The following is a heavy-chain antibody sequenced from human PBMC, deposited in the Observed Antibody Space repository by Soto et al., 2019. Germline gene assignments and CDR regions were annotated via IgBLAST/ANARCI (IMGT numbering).Heavy chain of an antibody. Sequence: GGSLRLSCAASGFTFSSYAMSWVRQAPGKGLEWVSAISGSGGSTYYADSVKGRFTISRDNSKNTLYLQMNSLRAEDTAVYYCAKDQRGAAAGFRGGNWFDPWGQGTLVTVSS. J-gene: IGHJ5*02. CDR2: ISGSGGST. V-gene: IGHV3-23*01. D-gene: IGHD6-13*01. CDR3: AKDQRGAAAGFRGGNWFDP. CDR1: GFTFSSYA.